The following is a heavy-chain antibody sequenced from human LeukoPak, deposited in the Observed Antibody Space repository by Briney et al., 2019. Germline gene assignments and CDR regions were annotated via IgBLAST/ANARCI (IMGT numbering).Heavy chain of an antibody. V-gene: IGHV3-30*18. CDR2: ISYDGSNK. Sequence: GGSLRLSCAASGFTFSSYGMHWVRQAPGKGLEWVAVISYDGSNKYYADSVKGRFTISRDNSKNTLFLQMNSLRPEDTAVYFCAKDQYSRYYGMDVWGQGTTVTVSS. CDR3: AKDQYSRYYGMDV. CDR1: GFTFSSYG. J-gene: IGHJ6*02. D-gene: IGHD4-11*01.